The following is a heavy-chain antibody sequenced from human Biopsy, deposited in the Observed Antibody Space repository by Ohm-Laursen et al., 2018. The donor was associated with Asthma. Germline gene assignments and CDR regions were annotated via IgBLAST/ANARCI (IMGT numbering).Heavy chain of an antibody. CDR2: IWYDGSNK. CDR1: GFTFSSYG. Sequence: SLRLSCAASGFTFSSYGTHWVRQAPGKGLEWVAVIWYDGSNKYYADSVKGRFTISRDNSKNTLYLQMNSLRAEDTAVYYCARSIYDFWSGYYGMDVWGQGTTVTVPS. V-gene: IGHV3-33*01. J-gene: IGHJ6*02. D-gene: IGHD3-3*01. CDR3: ARSIYDFWSGYYGMDV.